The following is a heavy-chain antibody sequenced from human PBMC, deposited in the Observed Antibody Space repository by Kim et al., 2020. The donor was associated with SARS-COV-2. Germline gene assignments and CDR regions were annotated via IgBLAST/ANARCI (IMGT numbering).Heavy chain of an antibody. Sequence: SETLSLTCAVYGGSFSGYYWSWIRQPPGKGLEWIGEINHSGSTNYNPSLKSRVTISVDTSKNQFSLKLSSVTAADTAVYYCARASPPISLGDRRWFDPWGQGTLVTVSS. CDR3: ARASPPISLGDRRWFDP. V-gene: IGHV4-34*01. D-gene: IGHD4-17*01. J-gene: IGHJ5*02. CDR2: INHSGST. CDR1: GGSFSGYY.